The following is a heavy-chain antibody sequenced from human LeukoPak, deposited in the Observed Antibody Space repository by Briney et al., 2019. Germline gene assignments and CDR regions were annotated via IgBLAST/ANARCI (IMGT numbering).Heavy chain of an antibody. J-gene: IGHJ3*02. D-gene: IGHD3-22*01. CDR1: GGSISSYY. CDR3: ASHYDSSGYYYVGAFDT. V-gene: IGHV4-59*01. Sequence: SETLSLTCTVSGGSISSYYWSWIRQPPGKGLEWIGYIYYSGSTNYNPSLKSRVTISVDPSKNQFSLKLSSVTAADTAVYYCASHYDSSGYYYVGAFDTWGQGTMVTVSS. CDR2: IYYSGST.